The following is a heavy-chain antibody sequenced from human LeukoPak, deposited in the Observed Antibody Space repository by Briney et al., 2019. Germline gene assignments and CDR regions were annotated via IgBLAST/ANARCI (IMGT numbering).Heavy chain of an antibody. Sequence: SVKVSCKASGGTFSSYAISWVRQAPGQGLEWMGRIIPIFGTANYAQKFQGRVTITTDESTSTAYMELSSLRSEDTAVYYCARDLDGSEAFQHWDQGTLVTVSS. D-gene: IGHD3-10*01. CDR1: GGTFSSYA. CDR2: IIPIFGTA. J-gene: IGHJ1*01. CDR3: ARDLDGSEAFQH. V-gene: IGHV1-69*05.